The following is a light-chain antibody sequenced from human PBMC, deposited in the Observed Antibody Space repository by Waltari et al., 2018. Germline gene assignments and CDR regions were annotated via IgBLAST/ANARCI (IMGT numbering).Light chain of an antibody. J-gene: IGKJ1*01. Sequence: IVLSQSPGTLSLSPGERATLSCRARQSVHTYLAWYQQKPGQAPRLLIYGAYPKAAGIPDRFSGSGSGTDFSLTISRLEAEDFAVYYCQHHVRLPATFGQGTKVEIK. V-gene: IGKV3-20*01. CDR2: GAY. CDR1: QSVHTY. CDR3: QHHVRLPAT.